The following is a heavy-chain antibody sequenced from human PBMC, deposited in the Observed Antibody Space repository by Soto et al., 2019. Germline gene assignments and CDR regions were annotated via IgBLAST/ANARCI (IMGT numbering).Heavy chain of an antibody. D-gene: IGHD6-19*01. CDR2: ISYDGSNK. V-gene: IGHV3-30*03. J-gene: IGHJ2*01. CDR1: GFTFSSYA. Sequence: QVQLVESGGGVVQPGRSLRLSCAASGFTFSSYAMHWVRQAPGKGLEWVALISYDGSNKYYADSVKGRFTISRDNSKNTVYMEMSSLRTEDTAVYYCARVEAVAVTWWYFDLWGRGTLVTVSS. CDR3: ARVEAVAVTWWYFDL.